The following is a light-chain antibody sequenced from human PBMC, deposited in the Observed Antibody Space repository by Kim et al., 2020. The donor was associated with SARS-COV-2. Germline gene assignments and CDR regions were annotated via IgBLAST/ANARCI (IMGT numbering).Light chain of an antibody. V-gene: IGLV3-1*01. CDR3: QAWDSSHVL. CDR1: NLGDKY. Sequence: VSPGQTASMACSGDNLGDKYVCWYQQRPGQSPVLVIYQDSKRPSGIPERFFGSNSGNTATLTISGTQAIDEADYYCQAWDSSHVLFGGGTQLTVL. J-gene: IGLJ2*01. CDR2: QDS.